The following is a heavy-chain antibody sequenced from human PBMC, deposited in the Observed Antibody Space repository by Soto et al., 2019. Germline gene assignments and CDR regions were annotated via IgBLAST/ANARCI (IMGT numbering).Heavy chain of an antibody. CDR3: ARFRVVGARYYYYGMDV. Sequence: PGESLKISCKGSGYSFTSYWIGWVRQMPGKGLEWMGIIYPGDSDTRYSPSFQGQVTISADKSISTAYLQWSSLKASDTAMYYCARFRVVGARYYYYGMDVWGQGTTVTVSS. D-gene: IGHD1-26*01. CDR1: GYSFTSYW. V-gene: IGHV5-51*01. CDR2: IYPGDSDT. J-gene: IGHJ6*02.